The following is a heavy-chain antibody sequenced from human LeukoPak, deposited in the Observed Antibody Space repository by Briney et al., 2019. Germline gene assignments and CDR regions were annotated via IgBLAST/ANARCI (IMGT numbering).Heavy chain of an antibody. Sequence: VASVKVSCKASGYTFTGYYMHWVRQAPGQGLEWMGWINPNSGTTNYPQKFQGRVTMTRDTSISTGYMELSRLTSDDTAVYYCARGEVVRRGHNWLDPWGQGTLVTVSS. CDR2: INPNSGTT. D-gene: IGHD3-10*01. CDR1: GYTFTGYY. J-gene: IGHJ5*02. V-gene: IGHV1-2*02. CDR3: ARGEVVRRGHNWLDP.